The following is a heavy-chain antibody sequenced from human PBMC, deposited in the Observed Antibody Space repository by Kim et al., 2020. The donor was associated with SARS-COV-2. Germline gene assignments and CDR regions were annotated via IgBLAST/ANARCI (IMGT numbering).Heavy chain of an antibody. CDR3: TRVNPIAGGWYDAFDI. Sequence: GGSLRLSFAASGFTFSGSTMHWVRQASGKGLEWVGRIRSKPNNYATAYAASVKGRFTISRDDSKNTAYLQMSSLKTEDTAVYYCTRVNPIAGGWYDAFDIWGQGTMVTVSS. CDR2: IRSKPNNYAT. D-gene: IGHD6-19*01. V-gene: IGHV3-73*01. CDR1: GFTFSGST. J-gene: IGHJ3*02.